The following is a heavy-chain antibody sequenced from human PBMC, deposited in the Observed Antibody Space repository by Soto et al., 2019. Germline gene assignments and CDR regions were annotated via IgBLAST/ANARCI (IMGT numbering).Heavy chain of an antibody. D-gene: IGHD5-12*01. CDR2: IYWDDDK. V-gene: IGHV2-5*02. CDR3: AHRGEVATIISDAFDI. CDR1: GISLSTDAVG. J-gene: IGHJ3*02. Sequence: QITLKESGPTLVKPTQTLTLTCTFSGISLSTDAVGVAWIRQPPGKALEWLALIYWDDDKRYSPSLKSRLTIIKDTSKNQVVLTMTYMDPVDTSTYYCAHRGEVATIISDAFDIWGPGTAVTVSS.